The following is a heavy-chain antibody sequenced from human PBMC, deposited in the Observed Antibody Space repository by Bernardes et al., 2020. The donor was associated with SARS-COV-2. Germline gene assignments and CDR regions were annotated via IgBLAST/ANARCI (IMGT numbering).Heavy chain of an antibody. CDR1: GFAFSSYG. V-gene: IGHV3-33*01. CDR3: ARDRGRVGSIFPYGMED. D-gene: IGHD3-3*01. Sequence: GGSLRLSCTASGFAFSSYGMHWVRQAPGKGLEWVAVIWYDGDRKYYADSVKGRFTISRDNSRNTLFLQMNSLRADDTALYYCARDRGRVGSIFPYGMEDWGQGTTVTVAS. CDR2: IWYDGDRK. J-gene: IGHJ6*02.